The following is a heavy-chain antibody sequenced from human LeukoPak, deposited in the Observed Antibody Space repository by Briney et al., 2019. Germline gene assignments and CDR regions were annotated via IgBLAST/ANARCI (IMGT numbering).Heavy chain of an antibody. V-gene: IGHV1-69*04. CDR1: GGTFSSYA. Sequence: SVKLSCKASGGTFSSYAISWVRQAPGQGLEWMGRIIPILGIANYAQKFQGRVTITADKSTSTAYMELSSLRSEDTAVYYCARAFSGYDSSPFDYWGQGTLVTVSS. CDR2: IIPILGIA. CDR3: ARAFSGYDSSPFDY. J-gene: IGHJ4*02. D-gene: IGHD3-22*01.